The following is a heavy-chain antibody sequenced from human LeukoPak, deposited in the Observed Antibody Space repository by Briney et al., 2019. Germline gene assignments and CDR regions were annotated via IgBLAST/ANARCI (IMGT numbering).Heavy chain of an antibody. D-gene: IGHD2-2*01. Sequence: GGSLRLSCAASGFTFSSYSMNWVRQAPGKGLEWVSSISSSSTYIYYADSVKGRFTISRDSAKNSLYLQMNSLRAEDTAVYYCARGLVVVVPAASDYWFDPWGQGTLVTVSS. V-gene: IGHV3-21*01. CDR3: ARGLVVVVPAASDYWFDP. CDR1: GFTFSSYS. CDR2: ISSSSTYI. J-gene: IGHJ5*02.